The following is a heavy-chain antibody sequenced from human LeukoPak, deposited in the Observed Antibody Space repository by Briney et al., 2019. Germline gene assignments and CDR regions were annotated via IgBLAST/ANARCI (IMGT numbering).Heavy chain of an antibody. CDR3: AKDLNGPSKSRQYYFDY. V-gene: IGHV3-7*01. D-gene: IGHD2-8*01. J-gene: IGHJ4*02. Sequence: GGSLRLSCAASGFTFSSYWMSWVRQAPGKGLEWVANIKQDGSEKYYVDSVKGRFTISRDNAKNSLYLQMNSLRAEDTAVYYCAKDLNGPSKSRQYYFDYWGQGTLVTVSS. CDR1: GFTFSSYW. CDR2: IKQDGSEK.